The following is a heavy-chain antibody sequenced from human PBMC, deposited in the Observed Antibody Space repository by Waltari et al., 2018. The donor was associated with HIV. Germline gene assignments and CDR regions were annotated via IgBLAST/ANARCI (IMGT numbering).Heavy chain of an antibody. J-gene: IGHJ4*02. CDR2: IYTSGST. Sequence: QVQLQESGPGLVKPSQTLSLTCTVSGGSISSGSYSWSWIRQPAGKGLEWMGRIYTSGSTNYNPSLKSRVTISVDTSKNQFSRKLSSVTAADTAVYYCARYYYDSSGTTGGIFDYWGQGTLVTVSS. D-gene: IGHD3-22*01. V-gene: IGHV4-61*02. CDR1: GGSISSGSYS. CDR3: ARYYYDSSGTTGGIFDY.